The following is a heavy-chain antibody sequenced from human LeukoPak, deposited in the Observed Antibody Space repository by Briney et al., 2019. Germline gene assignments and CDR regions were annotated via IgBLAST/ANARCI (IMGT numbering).Heavy chain of an antibody. D-gene: IGHD3-22*01. V-gene: IGHV1-69*04. CDR3: ASPTSPIAYYYDSSSYYNDAFDI. J-gene: IGHJ3*02. CDR1: GGTFSSYA. Sequence: ASVTVSCTASGGTFSSYAISWVRQAPGQGLEWMGRIIPILGIANYAQKFQGRVTITADKSTSTAYMELSSLRSEDTAVYYCASPTSPIAYYYDSSSYYNDAFDIWGQGTMVTVSS. CDR2: IIPILGIA.